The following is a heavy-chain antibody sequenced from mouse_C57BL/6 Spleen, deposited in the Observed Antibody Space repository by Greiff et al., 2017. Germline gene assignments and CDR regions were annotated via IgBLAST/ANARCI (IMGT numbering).Heavy chain of an antibody. CDR3: ARHCNRYSYI. CDR1: GFNIKDYY. D-gene: IGHD2-12*01. Sequence: DVPLPQPGAALVKPGASVKLSCTASGFNIKDYYMHGVKQRPEQGLVWIGMLDPEDGETKYARQFQGKATITPDTSSNTSYLQLCSLAFENTAVYYCARHCNRYSYICGKGTTVTVSS. J-gene: IGHJ1*03. V-gene: IGHV14-2*01. CDR2: LDPEDGET.